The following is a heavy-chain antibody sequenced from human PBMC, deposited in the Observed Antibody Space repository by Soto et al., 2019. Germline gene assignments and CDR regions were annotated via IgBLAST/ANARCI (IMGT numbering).Heavy chain of an antibody. Sequence: SETLSLTCAVSGGSISSSNWWSWVRQPPGKGLEWIGYIYSSGSTNYNPSLKSRVTISVDTSKNQFSLKLSSLSAADTAVYYCAKDTYYHDSSGYYVFDCWGQGTLVTVSS. CDR3: AKDTYYHDSSGYYVFDC. J-gene: IGHJ4*02. D-gene: IGHD3-22*01. CDR2: IYSSGST. V-gene: IGHV4-4*02. CDR1: GGSISSSNW.